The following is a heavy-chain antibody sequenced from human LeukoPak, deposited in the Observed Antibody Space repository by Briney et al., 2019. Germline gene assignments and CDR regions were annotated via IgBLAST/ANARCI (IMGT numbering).Heavy chain of an antibody. CDR3: ATQSGEDYDILTGSPDDAFDI. D-gene: IGHD3-9*01. Sequence: SETLSLTCTVSGGSISSYYWSWIRQPPGKGLEWIGYIYYSGSTNYNPSLKSRVTISVDTSKNQFSLKLSSVTAADTAVYYCATQSGEDYDILTGSPDDAFDIWGQGAMVTVSS. V-gene: IGHV4-59*01. CDR1: GGSISSYY. CDR2: IYYSGST. J-gene: IGHJ3*02.